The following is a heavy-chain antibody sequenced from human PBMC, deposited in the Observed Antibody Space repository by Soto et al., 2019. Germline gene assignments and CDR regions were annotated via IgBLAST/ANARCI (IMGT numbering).Heavy chain of an antibody. Sequence: PGGSLRLSCVTSGFTFNSYWMSWVRQTPGQGLECVARINHDGSDKNYVDSVKGRLTISRDNANNSLFLQMNSLRADDTAVYYCTTLSWDASDWHWGLGALVTVSS. D-gene: IGHD6-19*01. CDR1: GFTFNSYW. CDR3: TTLSWDASDWH. CDR2: INHDGSDK. V-gene: IGHV3-7*03. J-gene: IGHJ4*02.